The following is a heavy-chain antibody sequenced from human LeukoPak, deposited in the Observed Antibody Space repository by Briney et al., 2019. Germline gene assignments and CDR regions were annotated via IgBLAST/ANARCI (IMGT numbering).Heavy chain of an antibody. CDR3: ARGLATSTLVFDY. V-gene: IGHV4-4*07. CDR1: NGSVGSNF. CDR2: IHTSGTT. J-gene: IGHJ4*02. Sequence: SETLSLTCTVSNGSVGSNFWTYMRQPAGQGLEWIGRIHTSGTTNYNPSLKSRVTMSVDTSKNQFSLKLSSVTAADTAVYYCARGLATSTLVFDYWGQGTLVTVSS. D-gene: IGHD5-12*01.